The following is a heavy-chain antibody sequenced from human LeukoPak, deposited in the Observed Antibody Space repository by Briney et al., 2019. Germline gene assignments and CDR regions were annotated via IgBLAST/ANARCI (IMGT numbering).Heavy chain of an antibody. J-gene: IGHJ4*02. CDR3: ASRAIFGVVTGGLDY. CDR2: IYTSGST. CDR1: GGSISSYY. V-gene: IGHV4-4*07. Sequence: PSETLSLTCTVSGGSISSYYWNWIRQPAGKGLEWIGRIYTSGSTNYNPSLKSRVTMSADTSKNQFSLKLSSVTAADTAVYYCASRAIFGVVTGGLDYWGQGTLVTVSS. D-gene: IGHD3-3*01.